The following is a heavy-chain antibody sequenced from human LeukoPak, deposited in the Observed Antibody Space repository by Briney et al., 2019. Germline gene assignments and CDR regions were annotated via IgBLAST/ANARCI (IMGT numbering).Heavy chain of an antibody. J-gene: IGHJ4*02. Sequence: GGSLRLSRAASGFTFSSYGMHWVRQAPGKGLEWVAVISYDGSNKYYADSVKGRFTISRGNSKNTLYLQMNSLRAEDTAVYYCAKDRYLAVAANPRLDYWGQGTLVTVSS. CDR1: GFTFSSYG. V-gene: IGHV3-30*18. D-gene: IGHD6-19*01. CDR3: AKDRYLAVAANPRLDY. CDR2: ISYDGSNK.